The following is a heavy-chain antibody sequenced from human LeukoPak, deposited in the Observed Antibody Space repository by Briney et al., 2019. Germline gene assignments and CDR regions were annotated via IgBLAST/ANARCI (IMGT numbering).Heavy chain of an antibody. D-gene: IGHD3-16*02. J-gene: IGHJ4*02. CDR2: IRSKANSYAT. CDR1: GFTFSGSA. Sequence: GGSLRLSCAASGFTFSGSAMHWVRQASGKGLEWVGRIRSKANSYATAYAASVKGRFTISRDDSKNTAYLQMNSLKTEDTAVYYCARGGYYDYVWGSYRYPPYCFDYWGQGTLVTVSS. V-gene: IGHV3-73*01. CDR3: ARGGYYDYVWGSYRYPPYCFDY.